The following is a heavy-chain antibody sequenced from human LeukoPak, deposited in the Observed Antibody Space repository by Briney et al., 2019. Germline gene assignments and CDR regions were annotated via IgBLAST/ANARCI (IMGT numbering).Heavy chain of an antibody. J-gene: IGHJ6*02. Sequence: PGGCLRLSCAVSGLSFSGYWMSWVRQIPGKGLEWVANIRQDGNEKHYVDSVKGRFTISRDNANNSLFLQMNSLRAEDTAVYFCARDPYSSSSGYGMDVWGQGTTVTVSS. CDR2: IRQDGNEK. CDR1: GLSFSGYW. V-gene: IGHV3-7*03. D-gene: IGHD6-6*01. CDR3: ARDPYSSSSGYGMDV.